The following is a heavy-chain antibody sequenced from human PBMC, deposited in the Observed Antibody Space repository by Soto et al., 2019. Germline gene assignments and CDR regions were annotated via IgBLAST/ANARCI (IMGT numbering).Heavy chain of an antibody. CDR1: GGSISSSSYY. CDR2: IFYSGST. Sequence: QLQLQESGPGLVKPSETLSLTCTVSGGSISSSSYYWGWIRQPPGKGLEWIGSIFYSGSTYYNPSLKSRVTISVDTSQNQFSLELSSVTAAATAVYYCARHLTYCSAGSCYSDFPYYGMDVWGQGTTVTVSS. V-gene: IGHV4-39*01. J-gene: IGHJ6*02. CDR3: ARHLTYCSAGSCYSDFPYYGMDV. D-gene: IGHD2-15*01.